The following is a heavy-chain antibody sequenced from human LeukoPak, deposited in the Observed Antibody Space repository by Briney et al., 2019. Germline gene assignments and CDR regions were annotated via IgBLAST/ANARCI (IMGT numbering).Heavy chain of an antibody. CDR3: ARDGYSYVYYFDY. Sequence: GGSLRLSFAASGFTFSSYSMNWVRQAPGKGLEWVSSISSSSSYIYYADSVKGRFTISRDNAKNSLYLQMNSLRAEDTAVYYCARDGYSYVYYFDYWGQRTLVTVSS. D-gene: IGHD5-18*01. CDR1: GFTFSSYS. J-gene: IGHJ4*02. CDR2: ISSSSSYI. V-gene: IGHV3-21*01.